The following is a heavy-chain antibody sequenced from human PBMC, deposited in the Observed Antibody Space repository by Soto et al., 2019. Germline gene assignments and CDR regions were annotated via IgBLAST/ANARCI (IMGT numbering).Heavy chain of an antibody. V-gene: IGHV3-23*01. CDR2: ISGSGGST. CDR3: AKDSHPKRRYYYYYYMDV. Sequence: GGSLRLSCAASGFTFSSYAMSWIRQAPGKGLEWVSAISGSGGSTYYADSVKGRFTISRDNSKNTLYLQMNSLRAEDTAVYYCAKDSHPKRRYYYYYYMDVWGKGTTVTVSS. J-gene: IGHJ6*03. CDR1: GFTFSSYA.